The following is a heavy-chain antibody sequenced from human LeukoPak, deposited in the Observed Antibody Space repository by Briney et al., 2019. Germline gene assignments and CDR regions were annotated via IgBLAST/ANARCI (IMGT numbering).Heavy chain of an antibody. J-gene: IGHJ3*02. V-gene: IGHV3-23*01. CDR2: ISGSGGST. Sequence: GGSLRLSCAASGFTFSSYGMSWVRQAPGKGLEWVSAISGSGGSTYYADSVKGRFTISRDNSKNTLYLQMNSLRAEDTAVYYCAKGRLRGKGGDAFDIWGQGTTVTISS. D-gene: IGHD4-17*01. CDR1: GFTFSSYG. CDR3: AKGRLRGKGGDAFDI.